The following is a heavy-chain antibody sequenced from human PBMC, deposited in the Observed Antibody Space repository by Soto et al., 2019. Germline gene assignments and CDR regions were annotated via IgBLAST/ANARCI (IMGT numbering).Heavy chain of an antibody. CDR1: GGTFRNHV. CDR2: IMPVIGTP. J-gene: IGHJ4*02. V-gene: IGHV1-69*01. Sequence: QVQLVQSGAEVKKPGSSVKVSCKASGGTFRNHVFNWVRQAPGQGLEWMGGIMPVIGTPNYAQKFQGRVTIPADESISPVFLELSRLRSYYTAVYYCARDLEFRDGNISHLDYWGQGTLVTVYS. CDR3: ARDLEFRDGNISHLDY.